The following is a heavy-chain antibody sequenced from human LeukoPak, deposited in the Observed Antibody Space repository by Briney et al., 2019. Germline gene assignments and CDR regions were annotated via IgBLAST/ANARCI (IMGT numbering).Heavy chain of an antibody. CDR3: ARANPYYYYYYGMDV. V-gene: IGHV4-59*08. Sequence: PETLSLTCTVSGGSISSYYWSWIRQPPGKGLEWIGYIYYSGSTNYNPSLKSRVTISVDTSKNQFSLKLSSVTAADTAVYYCARANPYYYYYYGMDVWGQGTTVTVSS. CDR1: GGSISSYY. CDR2: IYYSGST. J-gene: IGHJ6*02. D-gene: IGHD4/OR15-4a*01.